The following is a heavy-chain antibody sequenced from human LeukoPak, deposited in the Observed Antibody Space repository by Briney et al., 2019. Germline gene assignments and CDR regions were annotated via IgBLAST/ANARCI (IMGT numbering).Heavy chain of an antibody. CDR2: INSDGSST. Sequence: GGSLRLSCAASGFTFSSHWMHWVRQAPGKGLVWVSRINSDGSSTTYADPVKGRFTISRDNAKNTLYLQMNSLRAEDTAVYYCARGVTTATISPYGYWGQGTLVTVSS. CDR3: ARGVTTATISPYGY. J-gene: IGHJ4*02. CDR1: GFTFSSHW. D-gene: IGHD5-24*01. V-gene: IGHV3-74*01.